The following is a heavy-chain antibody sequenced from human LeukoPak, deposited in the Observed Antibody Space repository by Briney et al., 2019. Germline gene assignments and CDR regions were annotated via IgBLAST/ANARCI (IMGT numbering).Heavy chain of an antibody. CDR1: GFTFSSYT. Sequence: GGSLRLSCAASGFTFSSYTMSWVRQAPGKGLEWVSAISGSGGSTYYADSVKGRFTISRGNSKNTLYLQMNSLRAEDTAVYYCAKPYSSSYYDYWGQGTLVTVSS. CDR3: AKPYSSSYYDY. J-gene: IGHJ4*02. CDR2: ISGSGGST. V-gene: IGHV3-23*01. D-gene: IGHD6-6*01.